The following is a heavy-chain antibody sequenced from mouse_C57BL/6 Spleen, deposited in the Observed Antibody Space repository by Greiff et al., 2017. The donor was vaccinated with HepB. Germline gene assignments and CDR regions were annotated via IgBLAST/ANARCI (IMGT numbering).Heavy chain of an antibody. CDR3: ARGDYYGSSYGYFDV. CDR1: GFTFSSYG. D-gene: IGHD1-1*01. J-gene: IGHJ1*03. CDR2: ISSGGSYT. Sequence: EVQVVESGGDLVKPGGSLKLSCAASGFTFSSYGMSWVRQTPDKRLEWVATISSGGSYTYYPDSVKGRFTISRDNAKNTLYLQMSSLKSEDTAMYYCARGDYYGSSYGYFDVWGTGTTVTVSS. V-gene: IGHV5-6*01.